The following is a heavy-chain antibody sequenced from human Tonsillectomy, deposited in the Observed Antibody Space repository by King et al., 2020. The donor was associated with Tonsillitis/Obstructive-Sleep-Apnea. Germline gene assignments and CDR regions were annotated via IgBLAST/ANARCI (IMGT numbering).Heavy chain of an antibody. V-gene: IGHV4-39*01. CDR2: FFYSGNT. CDR1: GGSISSSRYY. Sequence: LQLQESGPGLVKPSETLSLTCTVSGGSISSSRYYWGWIRQPPGQGLEWIGDFFYSGNTHYNPSLKSRVTISVDTSKNQFSLKLSSVTAADTAVYYCARQIPDVVVITYYFDYWGQGTLVTVSS. CDR3: ARQIPDVVVITYYFDY. D-gene: IGHD3-22*01. J-gene: IGHJ4*02.